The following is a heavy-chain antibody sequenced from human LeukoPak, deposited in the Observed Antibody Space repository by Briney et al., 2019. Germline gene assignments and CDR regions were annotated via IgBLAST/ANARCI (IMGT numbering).Heavy chain of an antibody. Sequence: PGGSLRLSCAASGFTVSSNYMSWVRQAPGKGLEWVSVIYSGGSTYYADSVKGRFTISRDNSKNTLYLQMNSLRAEDTAVYYWARESSTSPGYYYGMDVWGQGTTVTVSS. CDR3: ARESSTSPGYYYGMDV. CDR2: IYSGGST. V-gene: IGHV3-66*01. D-gene: IGHD2-2*01. CDR1: GFTVSSNY. J-gene: IGHJ6*02.